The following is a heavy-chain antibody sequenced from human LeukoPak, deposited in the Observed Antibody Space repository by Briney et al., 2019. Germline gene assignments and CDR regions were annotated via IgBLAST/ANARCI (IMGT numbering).Heavy chain of an antibody. CDR3: ARLHYYDILTSYYCDY. CDR2: IYPDDYDT. CDR1: GYSLNCYV. Sequence: GESLKTSRKGSGYSLNCYVIGGGRQMPGKGLWLMGIIYPDDYDTRYSPSFQGQVTISADKSISPAYLQWSSLKASDTAMYYCARLHYYDILTSYYCDYWGQGPLVSVSS. J-gene: IGHJ4*02. D-gene: IGHD3-9*01. V-gene: IGHV5-51*01.